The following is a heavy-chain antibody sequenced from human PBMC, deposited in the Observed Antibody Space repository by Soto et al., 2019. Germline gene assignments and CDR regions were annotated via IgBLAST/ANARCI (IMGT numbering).Heavy chain of an antibody. CDR2: IYPGDSDT. V-gene: IGHV5-51*01. J-gene: IGHJ6*02. CDR3: SMGRHPPQPMDF. CDR1: RWSVDSYL. Sequence: GFRWSVDSYLLGRVRQMPGKGLEWMGIIYPGDSDTRYSPSFQGQVTISADKSISTAYLQWSSLKASDTAMYYFSMGRHPPQPMDFSC.